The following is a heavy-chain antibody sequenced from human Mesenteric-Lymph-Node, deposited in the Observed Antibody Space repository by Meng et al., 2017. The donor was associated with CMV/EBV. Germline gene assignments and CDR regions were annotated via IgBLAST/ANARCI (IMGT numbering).Heavy chain of an antibody. CDR3: ARHRVSVYYYYGMDV. Sequence: GESLKISCAASGFTFSSYAMTWVRQAPGKGLEWVSSVNTDSTYIYYADSVKGRFTISRDNAKNSLYLQMNSLGAEDTAIYYCARHRVSVYYYYGMDVWGQGTTVTVSS. CDR1: GFTFSSYA. J-gene: IGHJ6*02. CDR2: VNTDSTYI. D-gene: IGHD2-8*01. V-gene: IGHV3-21*01.